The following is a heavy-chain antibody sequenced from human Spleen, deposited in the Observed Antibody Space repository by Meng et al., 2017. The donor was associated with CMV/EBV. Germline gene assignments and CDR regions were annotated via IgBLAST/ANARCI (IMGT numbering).Heavy chain of an antibody. Sequence: LRRSCAASGFTFSTDWVSWVRQAPGKGLEWVANIKQDGSEKYYVDSVKGRFTISRDNARNSLYLQMNSLRAEDTAVYYCASGGYSHHYWGQGTLVTVSS. J-gene: IGHJ4*02. CDR3: ASGGYSHHY. D-gene: IGHD5-18*01. V-gene: IGHV3-7*01. CDR2: IKQDGSEK. CDR1: GFTFSTDW.